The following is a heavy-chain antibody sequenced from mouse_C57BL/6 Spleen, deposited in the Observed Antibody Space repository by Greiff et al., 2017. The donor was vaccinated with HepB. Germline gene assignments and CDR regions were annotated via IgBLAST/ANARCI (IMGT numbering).Heavy chain of an antibody. V-gene: IGHV3-6*01. J-gene: IGHJ4*01. CDR1: GYSITSGYY. D-gene: IGHD2-3*01. CDR3: ARDRGLLYAMDY. CDR2: ISYDGSN. Sequence: EVQLKESGPGLVKPSQSLSLTCSVTGYSITSGYYWNWIRQFPGNKLEWMGYISYDGSNNYNPSLKNRISITRDTSKNQFFLKLNSVTTEDTATYYCARDRGLLYAMDYWGQGTSVTVSS.